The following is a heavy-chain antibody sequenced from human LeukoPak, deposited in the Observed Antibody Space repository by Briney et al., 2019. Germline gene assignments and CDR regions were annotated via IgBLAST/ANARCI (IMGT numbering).Heavy chain of an antibody. CDR2: IKQDGSEK. CDR1: GFTFSNYW. D-gene: IGHD2-21*01. V-gene: IGHV3-7*01. Sequence: GGSLKLSCAASGFTFSNYWMSWVRLAPGKGLEWVANIKQDGSEKYYVDSVEGRFTISRDNAKNLLSLQMNSLRAEDTAVYHCARVFIVGSRSVFDFWGQGTLVTVSS. J-gene: IGHJ4*02. CDR3: ARVFIVGSRSVFDF.